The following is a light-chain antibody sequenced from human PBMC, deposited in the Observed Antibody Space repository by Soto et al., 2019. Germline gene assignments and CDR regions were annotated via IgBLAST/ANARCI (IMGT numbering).Light chain of an antibody. CDR3: QQHGDSPIT. J-gene: IGKJ5*01. CDR1: QSITRS. Sequence: DIQMTQSPSSLSASVGDRVTITCRASQSITRSLNWYRQKPATAPKLLISSASSLQSGVPSRFSGSGSGTDFTLTISSLLPEDFAVYYCQQHGDSPITFGQGTRLEIK. CDR2: SAS. V-gene: IGKV1-39*01.